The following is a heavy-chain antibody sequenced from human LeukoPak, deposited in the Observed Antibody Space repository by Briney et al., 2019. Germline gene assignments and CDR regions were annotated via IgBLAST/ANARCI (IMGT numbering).Heavy chain of an antibody. CDR3: ARGERGAYYFDY. Sequence: GGSLRLSCEASGFTFSSYVMSWVRQAPGKGLEWVSTISGSGSGTYYADSVKGRFTISRDNSKNTLYVEMNSLRAEDTAVYYCARGERGAYYFDYWGQGTLVTVSS. CDR1: GFTFSSYV. V-gene: IGHV3-23*01. D-gene: IGHD5-24*01. CDR2: ISGSGSGT. J-gene: IGHJ4*02.